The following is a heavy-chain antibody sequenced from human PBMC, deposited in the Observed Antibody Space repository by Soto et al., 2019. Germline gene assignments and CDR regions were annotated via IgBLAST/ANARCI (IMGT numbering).Heavy chain of an antibody. CDR1: GVDISNTG. J-gene: IGHJ5*01. Sequence: GGSLRLSCATPGVDISNTGIHWVLLGLGQGLVWVSRINSDGTSIIDADAVKGRFTFSRDNAKNTVHLQMSSLRVEDTAVYYCAKDCHHPIDSAGQGIPVTVSS. V-gene: IGHV3-74*01. CDR3: AKDCHHPIDS. CDR2: INSDGTSI.